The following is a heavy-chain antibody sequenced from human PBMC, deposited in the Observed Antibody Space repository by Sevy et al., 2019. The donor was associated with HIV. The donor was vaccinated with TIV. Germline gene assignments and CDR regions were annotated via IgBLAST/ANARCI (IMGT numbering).Heavy chain of an antibody. D-gene: IGHD1-26*01. CDR3: AKDRVWELGDAFDI. J-gene: IGHJ3*02. Sequence: GESLKISCAASGFTFSSYAMNWVRQAPGKGLEWVSGLSGNGGSTNYADSVKGRFTIPRDNSKNTLYLQMNSLRAEDTAIYYCAKDRVWELGDAFDIWGQGTMVTVSS. CDR2: LSGNGGST. V-gene: IGHV3-23*01. CDR1: GFTFSSYA.